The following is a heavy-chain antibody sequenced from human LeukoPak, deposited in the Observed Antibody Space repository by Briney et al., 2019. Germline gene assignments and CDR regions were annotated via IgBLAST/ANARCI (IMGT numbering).Heavy chain of an antibody. CDR3: AISAVVARYYYFDY. J-gene: IGHJ4*02. CDR2: IIPIFGTA. D-gene: IGHD2-15*01. V-gene: IGHV1-69*13. CDR1: GGTFSSYA. Sequence: ASVKVSCKASGGTFSSYAISWVRQAPGQGLEWMGGIIPIFGTANYAQKFQGRVTITADESTSTAYMELSSLRSEDTAVYYCAISAVVARYYYFDYWGQGTLVTGSS.